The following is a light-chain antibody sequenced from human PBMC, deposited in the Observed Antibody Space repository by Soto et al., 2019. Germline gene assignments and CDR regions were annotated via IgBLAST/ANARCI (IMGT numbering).Light chain of an antibody. CDR2: LNSDGSH. V-gene: IGLV4-69*01. CDR1: SGHSSYA. Sequence: QSVLTQSPSASASLGASVKLTCTLSSGHSSYAIAWHQQQPEKGPRYLMKLNSDGSHSKGDGIPDRFSGSSSGAERYLTISCLQSEDEADYFWQTWGTVVCGGGTKLTVL. CDR3: QTWGTVV. J-gene: IGLJ2*01.